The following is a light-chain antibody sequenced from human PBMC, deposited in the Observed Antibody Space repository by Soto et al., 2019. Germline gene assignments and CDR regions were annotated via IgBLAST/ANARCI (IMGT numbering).Light chain of an antibody. Sequence: DIVMTQSPDSLAVSLGERATLNCKSSQSVLSSSNNRNYLAWYQMKPGQPPKLLISWASTRQSRVPDRFSGSVYGTEFTLTISSLQAEDVAVYYCQHYSSRTLTFGGGTNVEVK. J-gene: IGKJ4*01. CDR1: QSVLSSSNNRNY. V-gene: IGKV4-1*01. CDR2: WAS. CDR3: QHYSSRTLT.